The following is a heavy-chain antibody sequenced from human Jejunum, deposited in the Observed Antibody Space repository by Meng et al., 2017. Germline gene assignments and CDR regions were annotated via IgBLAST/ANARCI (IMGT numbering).Heavy chain of an antibody. D-gene: IGHD3-3*01. CDR2: IIPSISDA. Sequence: QVRLVPAGGEVKKPGASVKVSCKASGYTFIDAYVHWVRQAPGQGLEWMGRIIPSISDAGSAQKFQGRVTLTWDTSISTAYMELSSLRSDDTATYYCARDGGYYDLDYWGQGILVTVSS. J-gene: IGHJ4*02. V-gene: IGHV1-2*06. CDR3: ARDGGYYDLDY. CDR1: GYTFIDAY.